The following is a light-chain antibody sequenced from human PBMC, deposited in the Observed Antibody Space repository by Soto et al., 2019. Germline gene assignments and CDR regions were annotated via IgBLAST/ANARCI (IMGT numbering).Light chain of an antibody. CDR2: WVA. Sequence: DIVMTQSPDSLAVSLGETATINCKSSQSVFYSSHDKHYLAWYQQKPGHPPKLLIYWVATRVSGDPDRVSGSGSGTDVTLTISSLQAADVAVYYCHEYYSTPHTCGQGTKIESK. J-gene: IGKJ2*01. CDR3: HEYYSTPHT. V-gene: IGKV4-1*01. CDR1: QSVFYSSHDKHY.